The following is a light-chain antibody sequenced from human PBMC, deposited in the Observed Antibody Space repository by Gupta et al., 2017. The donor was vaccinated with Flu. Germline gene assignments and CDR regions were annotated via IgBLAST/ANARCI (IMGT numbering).Light chain of an antibody. J-gene: IGKJ1*01. CDR1: QSISSY. Sequence: PSSLSASVGDRVTITCRTSQSISSYLNWYQQKPGKAPNLLIYSASSWQSGVPSRFSGGGSGTDFTLTISSLQPEDFATYYCQQSYSTPWTFGQGTKVEIK. CDR2: SAS. V-gene: IGKV1-39*01. CDR3: QQSYSTPWT.